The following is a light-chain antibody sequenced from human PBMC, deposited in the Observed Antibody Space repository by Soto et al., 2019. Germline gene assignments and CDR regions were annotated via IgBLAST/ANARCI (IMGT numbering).Light chain of an antibody. Sequence: QSALTQPPSASGSPGQSVTISCTGTSSDVGGYNYVSWYQQHPGKAPKLMIYEVSKRPSGVPDRFSGSKSGNTASLTVSGLQAEDEADYYCSSYAGSNNWNFGIGTTLTVL. CDR1: SSDVGGYNY. CDR2: EVS. J-gene: IGLJ1*01. CDR3: SSYAGSNNWN. V-gene: IGLV2-8*01.